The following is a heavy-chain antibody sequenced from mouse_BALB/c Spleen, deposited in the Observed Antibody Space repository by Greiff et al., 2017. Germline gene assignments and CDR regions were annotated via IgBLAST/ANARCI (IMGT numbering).Heavy chain of an antibody. D-gene: IGHD1-1*01. V-gene: IGHV3-2*02. CDR1: GYSITSDYA. J-gene: IGHJ3*01. Sequence: EVQLQESGPGLVKPSQSLSLTCTVTGYSITSDYAWNWIRQFPGNKLEWMGYISYSGSTSYNPSLKSRISITRDTSKNQFFLQLNSVTTEDTATYYCARSTSTYYYGSPWFAYWGQGTLVTVSA. CDR2: ISYSGST. CDR3: ARSTSTYYYGSPWFAY.